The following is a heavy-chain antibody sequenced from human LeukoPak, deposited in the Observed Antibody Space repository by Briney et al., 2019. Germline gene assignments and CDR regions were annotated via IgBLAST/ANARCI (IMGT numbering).Heavy chain of an antibody. J-gene: IGHJ4*02. CDR1: GFTFSSYE. D-gene: IGHD1-26*01. CDR2: ISSSGSTI. Sequence: GGSLRLSCAASGFTFSSYEMNWVRQAPGKALEWVSYISSSGSTIYYADSVKGRFTISRDNAKNSLYLQMNSLRAEDTALYYCARVQGIVGATYFDYWGQGTLVTVSS. CDR3: ARVQGIVGATYFDY. V-gene: IGHV3-48*03.